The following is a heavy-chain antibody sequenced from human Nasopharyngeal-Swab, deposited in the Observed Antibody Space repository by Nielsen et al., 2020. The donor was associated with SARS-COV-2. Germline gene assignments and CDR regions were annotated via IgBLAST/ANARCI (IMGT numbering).Heavy chain of an antibody. Sequence: SETLSLTCAVYGGSFSGYYWSWIRQPPGKGLEWIGEINHSGSTNYNPSLKSRVTIWVDTSKNQFSLKLSSVTAADTAVYHCARGRRGNYYDSSGYTGVFDYWGQGTLVTVSS. CDR3: ARGRRGNYYDSSGYTGVFDY. CDR1: GGSFSGYY. J-gene: IGHJ4*02. CDR2: INHSGST. D-gene: IGHD3-22*01. V-gene: IGHV4-34*01.